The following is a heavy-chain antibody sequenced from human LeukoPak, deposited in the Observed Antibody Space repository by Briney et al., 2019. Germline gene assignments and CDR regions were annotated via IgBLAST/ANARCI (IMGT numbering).Heavy chain of an antibody. Sequence: SETLSLTCTVSGASISTAGYWGWIRQPPGKGLEWIGEINHTGSTNYNPSLKSRVTISVDTSKNQFSLNLSSVTAADTAVYYFARGVQWELLRAFDIWGQGTMVTVSS. V-gene: IGHV4-34*01. CDR1: GASISTAGY. CDR3: ARGVQWELLRAFDI. D-gene: IGHD1-26*01. CDR2: INHTGST. J-gene: IGHJ3*02.